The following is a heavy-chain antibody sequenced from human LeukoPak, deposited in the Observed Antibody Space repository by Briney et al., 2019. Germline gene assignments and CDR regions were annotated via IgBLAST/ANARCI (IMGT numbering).Heavy chain of an antibody. V-gene: IGHV1-2*02. D-gene: IGHD4-17*01. CDR3: ARSSGDYDFAFDI. CDR2: INPNSGGT. J-gene: IGHJ3*02. Sequence: ASVKVSCKASGCTFTGYYMHWVRQAPGQGLEWMGWINPNSGGTNYAQKLQGRVTMTRDTSISTAYMELSRLRSDDTAVYYCARSSGDYDFAFDIWGQGTMVTVSS. CDR1: GCTFTGYY.